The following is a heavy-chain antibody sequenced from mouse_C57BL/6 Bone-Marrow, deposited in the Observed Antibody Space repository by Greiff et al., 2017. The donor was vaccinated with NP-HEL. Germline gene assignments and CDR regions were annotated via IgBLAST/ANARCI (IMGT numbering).Heavy chain of an antibody. CDR3: ARKFTTEEAQKKKKK. V-gene: IGHV1-54*01. CDR1: GYAFTNYL. D-gene: IGHD1-1*01. CDR2: INPGSGGT. J-gene: IGHJ1*03. Sequence: QVQLQQSGAELVRPGTSVKVSCKASGYAFTNYLIEWVKQRPGQGLEWIGVINPGSGGTNYNEKFKGKATLTADKSSSTAYLQLSSLTSEDSAVFIDARKFTTEEAQKKKKKWGTGTTVTVSS.